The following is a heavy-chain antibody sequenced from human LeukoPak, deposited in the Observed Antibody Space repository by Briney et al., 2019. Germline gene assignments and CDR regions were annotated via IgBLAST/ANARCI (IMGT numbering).Heavy chain of an antibody. CDR1: GFTFSSSG. CDR2: ISYDGSNK. D-gene: IGHD2-8*01. V-gene: IGHV3-30*18. J-gene: IGHJ4*02. CDR3: AKEYCSNSVCHSLDY. Sequence: GRSLGLSCAASGFTFSSSGMHWVRQAPGKGLEWVAVISYDGSNKYYADSVKGRFTFSRDNSKNTLYLQMNSLRAEDTAVYYCAKEYCSNSVCHSLDYWGQGTLVTVSS.